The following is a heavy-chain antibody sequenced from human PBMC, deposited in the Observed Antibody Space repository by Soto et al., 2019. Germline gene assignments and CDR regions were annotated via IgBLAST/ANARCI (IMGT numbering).Heavy chain of an antibody. CDR1: GFTFSSYG. Sequence: QSGGSLRLSCAASGFTFSSYGMHWVRQAPGKGLEWVAVIWYDGSNKYYADSVKGRFTISRDNSKNTLYLQMNSLRAEDTAVYYCARYCSGGSCLDYWGQGTLVTVSS. D-gene: IGHD2-15*01. J-gene: IGHJ4*02. CDR3: ARYCSGGSCLDY. V-gene: IGHV3-33*01. CDR2: IWYDGSNK.